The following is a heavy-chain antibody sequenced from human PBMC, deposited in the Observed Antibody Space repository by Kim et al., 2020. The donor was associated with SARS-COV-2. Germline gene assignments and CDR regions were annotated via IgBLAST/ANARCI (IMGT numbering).Heavy chain of an antibody. V-gene: IGHV4-59*08. CDR3: ARRGGGYSYGYFDY. D-gene: IGHD5-18*01. Sequence: NPSLKSRVTISVDTSKNQFSLKLSSVTAADTAVYYCARRGGGYSYGYFDYWGQGTLVTVSS. J-gene: IGHJ4*02.